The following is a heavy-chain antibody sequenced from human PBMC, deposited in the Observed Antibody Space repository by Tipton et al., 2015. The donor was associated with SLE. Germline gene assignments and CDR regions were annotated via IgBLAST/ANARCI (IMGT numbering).Heavy chain of an antibody. Sequence: GLVKPSETLSLTCAVSGYSISSGYYWSWIRQPPGKGLEWIGYIYYSGSTYYNPSLQSRVAISLDTSKKQISLKLSSVTAADTAFYYCAGRGDYFDSWGQGTLVTVSS. CDR2: IYYSGST. CDR3: AGRGDYFDS. CDR1: GYSISSGYY. J-gene: IGHJ4*02. V-gene: IGHV4-31*11.